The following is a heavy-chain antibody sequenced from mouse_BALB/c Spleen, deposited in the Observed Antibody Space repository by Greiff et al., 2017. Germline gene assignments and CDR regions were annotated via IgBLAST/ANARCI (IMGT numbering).Heavy chain of an antibody. V-gene: IGHV5-4*02. J-gene: IGHJ4*01. CDR2: ISDGGSYT. CDR3: ARDPTATEAMDY. Sequence: EVQLVESGGGLVKPGGSLKLSCAASGFTFSDYYMYWVRQTPEKRLEWVATISDGGSYTYYPDSVKGRFTISRDNAKNNLYLQMSSLKSEDTAMYYCARDPTATEAMDYWGQGTSVTVSS. CDR1: GFTFSDYY. D-gene: IGHD1-2*01.